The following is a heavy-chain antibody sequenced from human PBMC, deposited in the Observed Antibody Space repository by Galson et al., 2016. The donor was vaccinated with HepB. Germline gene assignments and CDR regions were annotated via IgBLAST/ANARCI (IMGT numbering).Heavy chain of an antibody. Sequence: SLRLSCAASGFTCSSYAMSWVRQAPGKGLEWVPAISGSGVITYYADSVKGRFTISRDNSKNTLYLQMNSLRAEDTAVYYCAKDQKRRLLSPITVAGTDYWGQGTLVTVSS. V-gene: IGHV3-23*01. J-gene: IGHJ4*02. CDR3: AKDQKRRLLSPITVAGTDY. CDR2: ISGSGVIT. D-gene: IGHD6-19*01. CDR1: GFTCSSYA.